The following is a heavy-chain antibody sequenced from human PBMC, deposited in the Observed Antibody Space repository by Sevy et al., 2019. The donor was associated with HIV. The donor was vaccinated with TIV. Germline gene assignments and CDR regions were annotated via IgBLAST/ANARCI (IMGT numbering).Heavy chain of an antibody. CDR3: ASQRGGYERLYYFDS. J-gene: IGHJ4*02. CDR1: GFTYS. V-gene: IGHV3-48*01. CDR2: ISDSSATI. D-gene: IGHD5-12*01. Sequence: GGSLRLSCVASGFTYSMNWVRQAPGKGLEWVSYISDSSATIHYADSVKGRFTISRDSAKNSLYLQMNTLRAEDTAVYYCASQRGGYERLYYFDSWGQGTLVTVSS.